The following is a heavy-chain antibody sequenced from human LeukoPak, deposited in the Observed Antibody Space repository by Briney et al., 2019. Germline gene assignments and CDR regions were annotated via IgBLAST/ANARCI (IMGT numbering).Heavy chain of an antibody. CDR1: GDSVSSISVA. Sequence: SQTLSLTCAISGDSVSSISVAWNWIRQSPPKGLDWLGGTYYRSKWYYEYAVSVKSRINISPDTSKNQFSLQLTSVTPEDTAVYYCSLARSEYHYGMDVWGQGTTVTVSS. CDR3: SLARSEYHYGMDV. J-gene: IGHJ6*02. V-gene: IGHV6-1*01. CDR2: TYYRSKWYY.